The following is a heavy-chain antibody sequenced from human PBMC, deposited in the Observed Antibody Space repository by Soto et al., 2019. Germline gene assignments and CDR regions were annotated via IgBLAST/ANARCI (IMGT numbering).Heavy chain of an antibody. Sequence: EVQLVESGGGLVQPGGSLRLSCVASGFNFGDDYMDWVRQAPGKGLEWVGRSRGRSNNYMIDYAASVRGRFTISRDDSKNSLYLQMNSLKIEDTAVYYCARDAYCGGDCPRGFDPWGQGTLVTVSS. D-gene: IGHD2-21*02. CDR1: GFNFGDDY. CDR2: SRGRSNNYMI. J-gene: IGHJ5*02. V-gene: IGHV3-72*01. CDR3: ARDAYCGGDCPRGFDP.